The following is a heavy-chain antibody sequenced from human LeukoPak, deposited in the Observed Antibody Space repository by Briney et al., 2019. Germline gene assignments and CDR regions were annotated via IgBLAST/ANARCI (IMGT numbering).Heavy chain of an antibody. Sequence: PGGSLRLSCAASGFTFSDNYMTWVRQAPGKGPEWLSYISGNGGVIQYADSMKGRFTISRDNAKNLLYLQMDSLRVEDTAVYYCAVYGSGFNPWGHGTLVTVSS. D-gene: IGHD3-10*01. CDR2: ISGNGGVI. V-gene: IGHV3-11*04. J-gene: IGHJ5*02. CDR3: AVYGSGFNP. CDR1: GFTFSDNY.